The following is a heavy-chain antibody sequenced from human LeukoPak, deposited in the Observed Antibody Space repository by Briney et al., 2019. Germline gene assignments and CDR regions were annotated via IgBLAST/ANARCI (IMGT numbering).Heavy chain of an antibody. CDR3: ARSGAGSVEYYYDSSGDSAEYFQH. J-gene: IGHJ1*01. D-gene: IGHD3-22*01. CDR2: INHSGST. CDR1: GSSIGSGYY. Sequence: SETLSLTCAVSGSSIGSGYYWGWIRQPPGKGLEWIGEINHSGSTNYNPSLKSRVTISVDTSKNQFSLKLSSVTAADTAVYYCARSGAGSVEYYYDSSGDSAEYFQHWGQGTLVTVSS. V-gene: IGHV4-38-2*01.